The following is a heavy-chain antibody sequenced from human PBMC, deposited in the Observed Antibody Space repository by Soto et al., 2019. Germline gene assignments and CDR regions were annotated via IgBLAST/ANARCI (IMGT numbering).Heavy chain of an antibody. V-gene: IGHV3-23*01. J-gene: IGHJ3*02. CDR2: ISGSGGST. CDR3: AKDYCSGGSCYSGLPDAFDI. CDR1: GFTFSSYA. D-gene: IGHD2-15*01. Sequence: GGSLRLSCAASGFTFSSYAMSWVRQAPGKGLEWVSAISGSGGSTYYADSVKGRFTISRDNSKNTLYLQMNSLRAEDTAVYYCAKDYCSGGSCYSGLPDAFDIWGQGTMVTVSS.